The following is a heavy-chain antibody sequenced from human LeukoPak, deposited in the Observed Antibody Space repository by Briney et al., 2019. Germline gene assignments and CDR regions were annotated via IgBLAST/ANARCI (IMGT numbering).Heavy chain of an antibody. CDR3: SKENWAFSPFGY. D-gene: IGHD2-21*01. CDR1: SGSFSEYY. CDR2: ISHSGST. V-gene: IGHV4-34*03. Sequence: SETLSLTCAAYSGSFSEYYWNWIRQPPGKGLEWIGEISHSGSTSYNPSLRSRVTILVDTSKNQFSLRLNSVTAADPAVYYYSKENWAFSPFGYWGQGILVTV. J-gene: IGHJ4*02.